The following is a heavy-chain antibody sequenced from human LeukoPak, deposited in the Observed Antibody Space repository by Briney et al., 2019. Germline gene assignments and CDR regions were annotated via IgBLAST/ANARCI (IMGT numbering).Heavy chain of an antibody. D-gene: IGHD2-15*01. V-gene: IGHV4-31*03. J-gene: IGHJ5*02. Sequence: PSETLSLTCTVSGGSISRSSYYWGWIRQHPGKGLEWIGYVCHDGGTSYNPSLKSRVTVAIDTSKNQFSLKLNSVTAADTAVFYCAKEGRDSGGYNGWFEPWGQGTLVTVSS. CDR1: GGSISRSSYY. CDR3: AKEGRDSGGYNGWFEP. CDR2: VCHDGGT.